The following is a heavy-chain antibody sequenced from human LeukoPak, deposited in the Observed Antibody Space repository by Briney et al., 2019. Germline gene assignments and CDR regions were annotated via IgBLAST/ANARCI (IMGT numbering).Heavy chain of an antibody. CDR3: AREVTPYYDSSGYHFDY. J-gene: IGHJ4*02. CDR1: GGSISSGGYS. CDR2: IYYSGST. V-gene: IGHV4-31*03. D-gene: IGHD3-22*01. Sequence: SETLSLTCTVSGGSISSGGYSWSWIRQHPGKGLEWIGYIYYSGSTYYNPSLKSRVTISVDTSKNQFSLKLSSVTAADTAVYYCAREVTPYYDSSGYHFDYWGQGTLVTVSS.